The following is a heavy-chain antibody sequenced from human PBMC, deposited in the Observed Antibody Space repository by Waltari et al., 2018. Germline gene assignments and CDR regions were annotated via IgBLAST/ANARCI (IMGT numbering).Heavy chain of an antibody. CDR3: ARGGPTMVHFDY. CDR1: GYTFSDYY. J-gene: IGHJ4*02. CDR2: FNPNSGDT. V-gene: IGHV1-2*07. D-gene: IGHD3-10*01. Sequence: QVQLVQSGAEVKKPGASVRVSCKASGYTFSDYYIHWLRQAPGQGLECMGWFNPNSGDTIEASEFQSRVTMTRNTSISTACMELSSLGSDDTVVYFCARGGPTMVHFDYWGQGTLVTVAS.